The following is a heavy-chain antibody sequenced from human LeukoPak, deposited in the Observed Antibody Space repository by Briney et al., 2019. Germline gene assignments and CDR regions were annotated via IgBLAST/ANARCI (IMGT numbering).Heavy chain of an antibody. J-gene: IGHJ6*02. Sequence: PGGSLRLSCAASGFTFSSYGMHWVRQAPGKGLEWVAVISYDGSNKYYADSVKGRFTISRDNSKNTLYLQMNSLRAEDTAVYYCARSNSYGYVRTMDVWGQGTTVTVSS. CDR2: ISYDGSNK. D-gene: IGHD5-18*01. CDR1: GFTFSSYG. V-gene: IGHV3-30*03. CDR3: ARSNSYGYVRTMDV.